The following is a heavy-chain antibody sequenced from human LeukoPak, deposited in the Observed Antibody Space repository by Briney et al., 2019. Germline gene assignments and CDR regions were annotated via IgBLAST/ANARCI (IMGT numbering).Heavy chain of an antibody. J-gene: IGHJ5*02. CDR3: ARGSFMITFGGVPHRWFDP. Sequence: PSETLSLTCAVCGGSFSGYYWSWIRQPPGKGLEWIGEINHSGSTNYNPSLKSRVTISVDTSKNQFSLKLSSVTAADTAVYYCARGSFMITFGGVPHRWFDPWGQGTLVTVSS. CDR2: INHSGST. V-gene: IGHV4-34*01. D-gene: IGHD3-16*01. CDR1: GGSFSGYY.